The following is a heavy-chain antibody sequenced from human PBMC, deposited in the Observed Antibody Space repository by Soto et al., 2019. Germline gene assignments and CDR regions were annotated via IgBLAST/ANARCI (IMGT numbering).Heavy chain of an antibody. D-gene: IGHD6-19*01. V-gene: IGHV3-23*01. Sequence: PWGSLRLSCAPSGFIFSIYTMSWWRQAPGKGLEWVSGISSSGDRTYYADSVKGRLTISRDNSKNMLYLDMNSLRDEDTALHHCAREAHSSGRAGTFDPWGQGTLVTVSS. CDR3: AREAHSSGRAGTFDP. J-gene: IGHJ5*02. CDR2: ISSSGDRT. CDR1: GFIFSIYT.